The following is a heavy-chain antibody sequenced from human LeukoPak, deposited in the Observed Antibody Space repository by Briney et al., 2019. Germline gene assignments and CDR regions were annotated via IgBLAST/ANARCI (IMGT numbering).Heavy chain of an antibody. D-gene: IGHD3-10*01. Sequence: GGSLRLSCAASGFTFSSYWMSWVRQPPGKGLEWVANIKHDGREKYNVDSVRGGFTISRDNAKNSLYLQMNSLRAEDTDVYYCARVSYSGSGMGQNDYWGQGTLVTVSS. CDR2: IKHDGREK. CDR3: ARVSYSGSGMGQNDY. V-gene: IGHV3-7*01. J-gene: IGHJ4*02. CDR1: GFTFSSYW.